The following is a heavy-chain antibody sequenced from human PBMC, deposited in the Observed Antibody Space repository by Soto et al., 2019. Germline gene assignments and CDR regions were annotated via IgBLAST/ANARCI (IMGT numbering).Heavy chain of an antibody. CDR2: IIPIFGTA. CDR3: ARAFLGTDRGYSYGPYYYGMDV. Sequence: QVQLVQSGAEVKKPGSSVKVSCKASGGTFSSYAISWVRQAPGQGLEWMGGIIPIFGTANYAQKFQGRVTITADESTGTAYMELSSLRSEDTAVYYCARAFLGTDRGYSYGPYYYGMDVWGQGTTVTVSS. J-gene: IGHJ6*02. V-gene: IGHV1-69*01. CDR1: GGTFSSYA. D-gene: IGHD5-18*01.